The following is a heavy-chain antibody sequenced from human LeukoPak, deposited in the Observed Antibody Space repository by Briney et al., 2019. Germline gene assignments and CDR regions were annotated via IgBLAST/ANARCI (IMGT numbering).Heavy chain of an antibody. CDR1: GGSFSGYY. Sequence: SETLSLTCAVYGGSFSGYYWSWIRQPPGKGLEWIGKINHSGSTNYNPSLKSRVTISVDTSKNQFSLKLSSVTAADTAVYYCARDYGGKDDYWGQGTLVTVSS. V-gene: IGHV4-34*01. CDR3: ARDYGGKDDY. CDR2: INHSGST. D-gene: IGHD4-23*01. J-gene: IGHJ4*02.